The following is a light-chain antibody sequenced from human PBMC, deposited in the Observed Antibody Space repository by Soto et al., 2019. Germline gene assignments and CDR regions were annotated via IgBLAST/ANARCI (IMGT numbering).Light chain of an antibody. CDR3: QSYDSSLSGSV. J-gene: IGLJ1*01. V-gene: IGLV1-40*01. CDR1: SSNIGPGYD. Sequence: QSVLSLPPSASGAAGQRVTISCSGGSSNIGPGYDVHWYQHLPGTAPKLLIYSNTNRPSGVPDRFSGSRSGTSASLAITGLQAEDEADYYCQSYDSSLSGSVFGTGTKVTVL. CDR2: SNT.